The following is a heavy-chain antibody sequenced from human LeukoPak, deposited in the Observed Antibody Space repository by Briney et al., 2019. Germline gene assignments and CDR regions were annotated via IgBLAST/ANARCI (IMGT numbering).Heavy chain of an antibody. D-gene: IGHD4-17*01. V-gene: IGHV1-18*01. CDR2: ISAYNGNT. CDR1: GYTLTHYG. J-gene: IGHJ5*02. Sequence: GASVKVSCKASGYTLTHYGISWVRQAPGQGLEWMGWISAYNGNTNYAQKLQGRVTMTTDTSTSTAYMELRSLRSDDTAVYYCARWAGYGDYLSWFDPWGQGTLVTVSS. CDR3: ARWAGYGDYLSWFDP.